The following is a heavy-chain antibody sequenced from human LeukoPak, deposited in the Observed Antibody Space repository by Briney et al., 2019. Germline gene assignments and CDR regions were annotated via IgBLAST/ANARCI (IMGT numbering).Heavy chain of an antibody. J-gene: IGHJ3*02. CDR3: AWGRYSGAFDI. V-gene: IGHV4-34*01. CDR2: INHSGST. D-gene: IGHD2-15*01. Sequence: SETLSLTCAVYGGSFSGYYWSWIRQPPGKGLEWIGEINHSGSTNYNPSLKSRVTISVDTSKNQFSLNLSSVTAADTAVYYCAWGRYSGAFDIWGQGTMVTVSS. CDR1: GGSFSGYY.